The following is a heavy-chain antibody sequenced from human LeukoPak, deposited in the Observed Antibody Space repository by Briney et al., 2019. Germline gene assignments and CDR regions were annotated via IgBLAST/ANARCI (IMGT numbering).Heavy chain of an antibody. CDR3: ARQTLLWFGELLSPPDY. CDR1: GGSISSSSYY. J-gene: IGHJ4*02. Sequence: SETLSLTCTVSGGSISSSSYYWGWIRQPPGKGLEWIGSIYYSGSTYYNPSLKSQVTISVDTSKNQFSLKLSSVTAADTAVYYCARQTLLWFGELLSPPDYWGQGTLVTVSS. D-gene: IGHD3-10*01. V-gene: IGHV4-39*01. CDR2: IYYSGST.